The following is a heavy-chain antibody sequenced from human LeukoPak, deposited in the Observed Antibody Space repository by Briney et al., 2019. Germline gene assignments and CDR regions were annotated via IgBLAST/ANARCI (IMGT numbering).Heavy chain of an antibody. D-gene: IGHD1-14*01. CDR1: GFTFYNND. V-gene: IGHV3-13*01. CDR2: IGSAGYT. CDR3: VRQPDSARYGFDY. Sequence: GGSLRLSCEVSGFTFYNNDMHWVRQSTGKGLEWVSAIGSAGYTYYAESVRGRFTITRGTAKQSLYLQMNSLRVEDTAVYHCVRQPDSARYGFDYWGRGTQVTVSS. J-gene: IGHJ4*02.